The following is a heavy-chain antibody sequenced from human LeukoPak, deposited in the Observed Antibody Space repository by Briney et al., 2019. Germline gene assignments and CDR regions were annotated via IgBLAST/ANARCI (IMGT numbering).Heavy chain of an antibody. J-gene: IGHJ4*02. V-gene: IGHV3-23*01. CDR1: EFSFSNFG. CDR2: IRRSDGSK. CDR3: ARGLESKDTRPHY. Sequence: QSGGSLRLFCAVSEFSFSNFGLSWVRQAPGKGLEWVSAIRRSDGSKHYADSVEGRFTISRDNSKNTMYLQMNGLRAEDTAVYYCARGLESKDTRPHYWGQGTLVSVST. D-gene: IGHD1-1*01.